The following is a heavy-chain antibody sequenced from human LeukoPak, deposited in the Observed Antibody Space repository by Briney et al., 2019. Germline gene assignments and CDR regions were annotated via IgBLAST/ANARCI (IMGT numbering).Heavy chain of an antibody. Sequence: GGSLRLSCAASGISFRSYGMHWVRQAPGKGLEWVTFIWYDASNKYYAESVKGRFTISRDNSRNTVFLQMNSLRAEDTAIYYCATDISTHYFGSWGQGTLVTISS. CDR2: IWYDASNK. V-gene: IGHV3-30*02. J-gene: IGHJ4*02. D-gene: IGHD3-9*01. CDR3: ATDISTHYFGS. CDR1: GISFRSYG.